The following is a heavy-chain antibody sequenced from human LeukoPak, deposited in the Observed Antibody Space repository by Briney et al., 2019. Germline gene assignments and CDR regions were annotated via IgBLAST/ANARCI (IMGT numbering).Heavy chain of an antibody. CDR2: ISGSGGTT. J-gene: IGHJ4*02. V-gene: IGHV3-23*01. D-gene: IGHD3-22*01. CDR1: GFTFTSYA. Sequence: GGSLRLSCAASGFTFTSYAMSWVRQAPGKGLEWVSGISGSGGTTYYPDSVKGRFTISRDNSKNTLYVQMNSLRAEDTAVYYCAKEGKGRTMIVWGQGILVTVSS. CDR3: AKEGKGRTMIV.